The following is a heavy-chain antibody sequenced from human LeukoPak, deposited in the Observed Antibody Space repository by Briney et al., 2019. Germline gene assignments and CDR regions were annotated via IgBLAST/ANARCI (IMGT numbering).Heavy chain of an antibody. CDR1: GFTFSSYD. CDR3: ARDGGSGLGFDY. J-gene: IGHJ4*02. V-gene: IGHV3-13*01. CDR2: IGTAGDT. Sequence: GGSLRLSCAASGFTFSSYDMHWVRQATGKGLEWVSAIGTAGDTYYPGSVKGRFTISRENAKNSLYLQMNSLRAGDTAVYYCARDGGSGLGFDYWGQGTLVTVSS. D-gene: IGHD1-26*01.